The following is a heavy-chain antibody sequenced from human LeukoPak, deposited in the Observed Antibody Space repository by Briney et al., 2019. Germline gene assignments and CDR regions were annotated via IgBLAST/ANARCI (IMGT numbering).Heavy chain of an antibody. V-gene: IGHV3-48*03. CDR2: ISSSGSTI. Sequence: GGSLRLSCAASGFTFSSYEMNWVRQAPGKGLEWVSYISSSGSTIYYADSVKGRFTISRDNAKNSLYLQMNSLRAEDTAVYYCARGWLELRGYFDYWGQGTLVTVSS. CDR3: ARGWLELRGYFDY. D-gene: IGHD1-7*01. CDR1: GFTFSSYE. J-gene: IGHJ4*02.